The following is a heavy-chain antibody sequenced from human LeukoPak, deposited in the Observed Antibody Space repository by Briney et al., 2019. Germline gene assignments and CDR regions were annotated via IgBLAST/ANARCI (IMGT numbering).Heavy chain of an antibody. J-gene: IGHJ4*02. CDR1: GLTFSNSW. D-gene: IGHD3-22*01. CDR3: ARDLYRIVVVPHYFDY. CDR2: IKQDGSEK. Sequence: GGSLRLSCAATGLTFSNSWMSWVRQAPGKGLEWVANIKQDGSEKYYVDSVKGRFTISRDNAKNSLYLQMNSLRAEDTAVYYCARDLYRIVVVPHYFDYWGQGTLVTVSS. V-gene: IGHV3-7*01.